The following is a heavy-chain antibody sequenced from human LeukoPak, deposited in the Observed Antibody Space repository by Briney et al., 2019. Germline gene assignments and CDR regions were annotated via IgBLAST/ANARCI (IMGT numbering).Heavy chain of an antibody. D-gene: IGHD3-22*01. J-gene: IGHJ3*02. V-gene: IGHV3-53*04. CDR3: ARGGNGYYWAFDI. CDR1: GFTFSSYS. Sequence: GGSLRLSCAASGFTFSSYSMNWVRQAPGKGLDWVSLLYSGGTTSYPASVKGRFTISRHDSKNTLYLQMNSLGAEDTAVYYCARGGNGYYWAFDIWGQGTMVTVSS. CDR2: LYSGGTT.